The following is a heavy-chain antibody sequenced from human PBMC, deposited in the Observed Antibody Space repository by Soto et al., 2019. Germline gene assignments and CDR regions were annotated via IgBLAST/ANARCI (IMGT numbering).Heavy chain of an antibody. J-gene: IGHJ4*02. CDR3: AKAQRKYSGYDYGGDY. CDR2: ISGSGGST. Sequence: GGSLRLSCAASGFTFSSYAMIWVRQAPGKGLEWVSAISGSGGSTYYADSVKGRFTISRDNSKNTLYLQMNSLRAEDTAVYYCAKAQRKYSGYDYGGDYWGQGTLVTVSS. D-gene: IGHD5-12*01. CDR1: GFTFSSYA. V-gene: IGHV3-23*01.